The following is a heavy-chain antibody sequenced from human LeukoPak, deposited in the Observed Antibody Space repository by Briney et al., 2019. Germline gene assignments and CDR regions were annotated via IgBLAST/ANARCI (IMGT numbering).Heavy chain of an antibody. CDR1: GGPISSGGYY. V-gene: IGHV4-30-2*01. Sequence: RASETLSLTCTVSGGPISSGGYYWSWIRQPPGKGLEWIGYIYHSGSTYYNPSLKSRVTISVDRSKNQFSLKLSSVTAADTAVYYCAREESNGLLRTTNWFDPWGQGTLVTVSS. CDR3: AREESNGLLRTTNWFDP. CDR2: IYHSGST. J-gene: IGHJ5*02. D-gene: IGHD5-18*01.